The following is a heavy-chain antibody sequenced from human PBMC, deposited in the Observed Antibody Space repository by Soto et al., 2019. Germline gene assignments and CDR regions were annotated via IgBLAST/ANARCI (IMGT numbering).Heavy chain of an antibody. CDR3: TSQGPLRFLEWLFPPRYGMDV. CDR2: IRSKAYGGTT. CDR1: GFTLGDYA. D-gene: IGHD3-3*01. V-gene: IGHV3-49*03. J-gene: IGHJ6*02. Sequence: GRSLRLSCTASGFTLGDYAMSWFRQVPGKGLEWAGLIRSKAYGGTTEYAASVKGRFTISRDDSKSIAYLQMNSLKTEDTAVYYCTSQGPLRFLEWLFPPRYGMDVWGQGTTVTVSS.